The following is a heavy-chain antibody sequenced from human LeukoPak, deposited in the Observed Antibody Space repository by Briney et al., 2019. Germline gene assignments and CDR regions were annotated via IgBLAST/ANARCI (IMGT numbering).Heavy chain of an antibody. CDR3: ARAGYCSSTSCSGWFDP. J-gene: IGHJ5*02. CDR2: IYHSGST. Sequence: NPSETLSLTCAVSGYSISSGYYWGWIRPPPGKGLEWIGIIYHSGSTYYNPSLKSRVTISVDTSKNQFSLKLSSVTAAGTAVYYCARAGYCSSTSCSGWFDPWGQGTLVTVSS. V-gene: IGHV4-38-2*01. D-gene: IGHD2-2*01. CDR1: GYSISSGYY.